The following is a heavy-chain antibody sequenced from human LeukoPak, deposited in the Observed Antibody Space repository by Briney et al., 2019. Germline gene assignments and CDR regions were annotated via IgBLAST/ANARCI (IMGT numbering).Heavy chain of an antibody. CDR2: IESDGTST. Sequence: AGGSLRLSCAASGFTFSNYWMHWVRQAPGKGLVWVSRIESDGTSTSYADSVKGRFTISRDNAKNTVYLQMNSLRAEDTAVYYCARSDWFDPWGQGTLVTVSS. J-gene: IGHJ5*02. V-gene: IGHV3-74*01. CDR3: ARSDWFDP. CDR1: GFTFSNYW.